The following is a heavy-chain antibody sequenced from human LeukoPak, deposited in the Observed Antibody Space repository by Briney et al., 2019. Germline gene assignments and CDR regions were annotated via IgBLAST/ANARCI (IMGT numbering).Heavy chain of an antibody. CDR3: ARFAYGSDYFPGHY. Sequence: GESLKISCKGSGYTFPNYWIGWVRQMPRKGLEWMGIIYPADSNTRYSPSFQGQVTISADKSISTAYLQWSSLKASDTAMYYCARFAYGSDYFPGHYWGQGTLVTVSS. CDR2: IYPADSNT. D-gene: IGHD3-22*01. J-gene: IGHJ4*02. CDR1: GYTFPNYW. V-gene: IGHV5-51*01.